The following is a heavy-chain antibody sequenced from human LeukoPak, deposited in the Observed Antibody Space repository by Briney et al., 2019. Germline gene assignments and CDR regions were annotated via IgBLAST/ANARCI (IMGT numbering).Heavy chain of an antibody. Sequence: ASVKVSCKASGYTFTSYDINWVRQATGQGLEWMGWMNPNSGNTGYAQKFQGGVTMTRNTSISTAYMELSSLRSEDTAVYYCARESGSGWSLYYYYGMDVWGQGTTVTVSS. CDR2: MNPNSGNT. D-gene: IGHD6-19*01. CDR1: GYTFTSYD. CDR3: ARESGSGWSLYYYYGMDV. V-gene: IGHV1-8*01. J-gene: IGHJ6*02.